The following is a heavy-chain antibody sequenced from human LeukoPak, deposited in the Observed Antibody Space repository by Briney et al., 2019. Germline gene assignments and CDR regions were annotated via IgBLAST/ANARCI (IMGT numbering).Heavy chain of an antibody. D-gene: IGHD6-13*01. CDR2: IYTSGST. V-gene: IGHV4-59*10. CDR3: ARSPHLYSSSWYNWFDP. CDR1: GGSFSGYY. Sequence: PSETLSLTCAVYGGSFSGYYWSWIRQPAGKGLEWIGRIYTSGSTNYNPSLKSRVTMSVDTSKNQFSLKLSSVTAADTAVYYCARSPHLYSSSWYNWFDPWGQGTLVTVSS. J-gene: IGHJ5*02.